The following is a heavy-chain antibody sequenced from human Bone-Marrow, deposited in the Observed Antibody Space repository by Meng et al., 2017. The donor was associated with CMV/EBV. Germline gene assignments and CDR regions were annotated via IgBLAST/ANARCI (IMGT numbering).Heavy chain of an antibody. V-gene: IGHV3-21*01. Sequence: GGSLRLSCAASGFTFSSYSMNWVRQAPGKGLEWVSSISSSSSYIYYADSVKGRFTISRDNAKNSLYLQVDSLSAEDTAVYYCARDPSGVRGSNAAFDIWGQGTLVTASS. CDR3: ARDPSGVRGSNAAFDI. J-gene: IGHJ3*02. CDR1: GFTFSSYS. D-gene: IGHD2-8*01. CDR2: ISSSSSYI.